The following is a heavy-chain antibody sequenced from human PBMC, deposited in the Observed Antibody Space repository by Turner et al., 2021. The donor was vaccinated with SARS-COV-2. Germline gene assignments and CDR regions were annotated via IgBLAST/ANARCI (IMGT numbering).Heavy chain of an antibody. D-gene: IGHD3-22*01. Sequence: VQLVESGAEVKKPGASVNVSCKASGYTFPGYYMHWVRQSPGQGLEWMGWINPNIGGTTYAQKFQGRVTMTRDTSISTAYMELSRLRSDDTAVYYCARGGLYYYDSSAYYGDAFDIWGQGTMVTVSS. V-gene: IGHV1-2*02. CDR1: GYTFPGYY. CDR2: INPNIGGT. CDR3: ARGGLYYYDSSAYYGDAFDI. J-gene: IGHJ3*02.